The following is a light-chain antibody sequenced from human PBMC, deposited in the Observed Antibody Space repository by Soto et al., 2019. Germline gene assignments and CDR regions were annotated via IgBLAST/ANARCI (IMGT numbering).Light chain of an antibody. V-gene: IGLV2-23*01. Sequence: QSALTQPASVSGSPGQSITISCTSYSFVSWYQQHPGKAPKLMIYEGSKRPSGVSSRFSGSKSGNTASLTISGLQAEDEADYYCCSYAGGVTLLFGGGTKVTVL. CDR3: CSYAGGVTLL. CDR1: SYSF. J-gene: IGLJ2*01. CDR2: EGS.